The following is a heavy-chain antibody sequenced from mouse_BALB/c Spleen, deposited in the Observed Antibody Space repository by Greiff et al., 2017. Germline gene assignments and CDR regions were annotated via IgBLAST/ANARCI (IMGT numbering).Heavy chain of an antibody. CDR3: ARTSGYVSYWYVDV. Sequence: VQLQQSGPELVKPGASVKISCKASGYSFTGYFMNWVMQSHGKSLEWIGRINPYNGDTFYNQKFKGKATLTVDKSSSTAHMELRSLASEDSAVYDCARTSGYVSYWYVDVWGAGTTVTVSS. D-gene: IGHD1-2*01. J-gene: IGHJ1*01. CDR2: INPYNGDT. V-gene: IGHV1-20*02. CDR1: GYSFTGYF.